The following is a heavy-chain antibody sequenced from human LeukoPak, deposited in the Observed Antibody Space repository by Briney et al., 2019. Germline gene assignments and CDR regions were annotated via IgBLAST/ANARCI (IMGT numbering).Heavy chain of an antibody. D-gene: IGHD2-2*01. CDR1: GYTFTGYY. J-gene: IGHJ3*02. V-gene: IGHV1-2*02. CDR2: INPNSGGT. CDR3: ARACGSDRSTSCPSGAFDI. Sequence: GASVKVSCKASGYTFTGYYMHWVRQAPGQGLEWMGWINPNSGGTNYAQKFQGRVTMTRDTSISTAYMELSRLRSDDTAVYYCARACGSDRSTSCPSGAFDIWGQGTMVTVSS.